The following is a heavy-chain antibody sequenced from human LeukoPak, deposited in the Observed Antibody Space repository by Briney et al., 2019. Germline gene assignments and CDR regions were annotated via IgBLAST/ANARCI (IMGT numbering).Heavy chain of an antibody. V-gene: IGHV3-21*01. CDR2: ISSSSSYI. D-gene: IGHD6-13*01. CDR1: GFTLSSYS. Sequence: GGSLRLSCAASGFTLSSYSMNWVRQAPGKGLEWVSSISSSSSYIYYADSVKGRFTISRDNAKNSLYLQMNSLRAEDTAVYYCARDLGIAAAGTGYGGQGTLVTVSS. J-gene: IGHJ4*02. CDR3: ARDLGIAAAGTGY.